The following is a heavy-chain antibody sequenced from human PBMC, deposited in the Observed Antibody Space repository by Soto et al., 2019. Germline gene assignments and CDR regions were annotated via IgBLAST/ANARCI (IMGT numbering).Heavy chain of an antibody. CDR3: ARDGRSTMVRGVPLHAFDI. J-gene: IGHJ3*02. D-gene: IGHD3-10*01. Sequence: QVQLVESGGGLVKPGGSLRLSCAASGFTFSDYYMSWIRQAPGKGLEWVSYISSSGSTIYYAASVKGRFTTSRDNAKNSLYLQMNSLRAEDTAVYYCARDGRSTMVRGVPLHAFDIWGQGTMVTVSS. V-gene: IGHV3-11*01. CDR1: GFTFSDYY. CDR2: ISSSGSTI.